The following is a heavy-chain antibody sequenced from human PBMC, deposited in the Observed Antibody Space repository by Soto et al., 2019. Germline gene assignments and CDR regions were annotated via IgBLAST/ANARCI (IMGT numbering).Heavy chain of an antibody. D-gene: IGHD3-3*01. J-gene: IGHJ4*02. CDR1: GFTFSSYA. V-gene: IGHV3-64*01. CDR2: ISSNGGST. Sequence: GGSLRLSCAASGFTFSSYAMHWVRQAPGKGLEYVSAISSNGGSTYYANSVKGRFTISRDNSKNTLYLQMGSLRAEDMAVYYCARVINDFWSGAFDYWGQGTLVTVSS. CDR3: ARVINDFWSGAFDY.